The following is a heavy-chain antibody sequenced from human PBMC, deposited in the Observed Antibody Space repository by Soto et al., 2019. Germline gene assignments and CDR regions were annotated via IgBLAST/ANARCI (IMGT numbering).Heavy chain of an antibody. CDR1: GGSISGYC. CDR2: IYTSGST. Sequence: PSETLSLTCTVSGGSISGYCWSWIRQPAGKGLEWIGRIYTSGSTNYNPSLKSRVTMSVDTSKNQFSLKLSSVTAADTAVYYCARMSGYYYYYGMDVWGQGTTVTVSS. D-gene: IGHD6-25*01. V-gene: IGHV4-4*07. CDR3: ARMSGYYYYYGMDV. J-gene: IGHJ6*02.